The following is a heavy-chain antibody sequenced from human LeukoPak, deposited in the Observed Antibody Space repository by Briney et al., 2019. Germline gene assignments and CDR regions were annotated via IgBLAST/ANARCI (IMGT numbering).Heavy chain of an antibody. J-gene: IGHJ4*02. V-gene: IGHV3-23*01. D-gene: IGHD5-24*01. CDR3: AKESGRYYNSGALGPYQFDY. CDR2: ISGSGGTT. Sequence: HAGGSLRLSCAASGFTFSSYWMSWARQAPRQGLEWVSGISGSGGTTYYADSVKGRFTISRDNSKNTLYLEMDSLRAGDTAMYYCAKESGRYYNSGALGPYQFDYWGQGTLVTVSS. CDR1: GFTFSSYW.